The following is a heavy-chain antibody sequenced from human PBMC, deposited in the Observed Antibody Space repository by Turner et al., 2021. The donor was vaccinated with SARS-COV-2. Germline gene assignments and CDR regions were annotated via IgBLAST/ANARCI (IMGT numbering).Heavy chain of an antibody. Sequence: QVQLVQSGAEVKKPGASVTVSCEASGYTFTAYNIHWLRQAPGQGLEWMGWVTANSGDTNYAQKFQGRVTMTRDTSISTAYMELSSLRSDDTAGYYCARVCNGNVCKNFDYWGQGTLVTVSS. CDR1: GYTFTAYN. J-gene: IGHJ4*02. CDR2: VTANSGDT. CDR3: ARVCNGNVCKNFDY. D-gene: IGHD2-15*01. V-gene: IGHV1-2*02.